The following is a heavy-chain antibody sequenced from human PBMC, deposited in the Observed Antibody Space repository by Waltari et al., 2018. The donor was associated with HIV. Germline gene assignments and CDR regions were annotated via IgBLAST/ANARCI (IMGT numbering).Heavy chain of an antibody. CDR3: AKTQENFDWLFGSPPFDY. Sequence: EVQLLESGGGLVQPGGSLRLSCVASGFTFGRYAMSWVRQAPETGLEWVSTVSTRGDSKYYADSVKGRFTISRDNSKSTLYLQMNSLRAGDTAVYYCAKTQENFDWLFGSPPFDYWGQGTQVTVSS. J-gene: IGHJ4*02. CDR1: GFTFGRYA. CDR2: VSTRGDSK. V-gene: IGHV3-23*01. D-gene: IGHD3-9*01.